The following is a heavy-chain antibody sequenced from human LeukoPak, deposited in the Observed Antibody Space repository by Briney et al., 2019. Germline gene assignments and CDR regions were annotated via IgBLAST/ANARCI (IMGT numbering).Heavy chain of an antibody. CDR1: GFTVSSNY. J-gene: IGHJ4*02. Sequence: GGSLRLSCAASGFTVSSNYMSWVRQAPGKGLEWVSVIYSGGSTYYADSVKGRFTISRDNSKNTLYLQMNSLRAEDTAVYYCASHGYSSSSPFADYWGQGTLVTVSS. CDR3: ASHGYSSSSPFADY. V-gene: IGHV3-66*02. CDR2: IYSGGST. D-gene: IGHD6-6*01.